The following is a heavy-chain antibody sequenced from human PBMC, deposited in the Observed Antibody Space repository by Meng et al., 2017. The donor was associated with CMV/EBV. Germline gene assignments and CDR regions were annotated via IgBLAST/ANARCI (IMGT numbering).Heavy chain of an antibody. CDR2: ISYDGSNK. J-gene: IGHJ6*02. V-gene: IGHV3-30-3*01. Sequence: GGSLRLSCAASGFTFSSYAMHWVRQAPGKGLEWVAVISYDGSNKYYADSVKGRFTISRDNSKDTLYLQMNSLRDEDTAVYYCVRGSVVVPAAILVYYYYGMDVWGQGTTVTVSS. CDR3: VRGSVVVPAAILVYYYYGMDV. CDR1: GFTFSSYA. D-gene: IGHD2-2*01.